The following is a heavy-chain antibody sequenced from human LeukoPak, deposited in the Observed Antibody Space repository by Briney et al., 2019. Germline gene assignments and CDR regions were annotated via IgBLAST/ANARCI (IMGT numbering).Heavy chain of an antibody. V-gene: IGHV4-30-2*01. J-gene: IGHJ5*02. D-gene: IGHD4-17*01. Sequence: SETLSLTCAVSGGSISSGGYPWSWIRQPPGKGLEWIGYIYHSGSTYYNPSLKSRVTISVDRSKNQFSLKLSSVTAADTAVYYCARTVTTVTTLWFDPWGQGTLVTVSS. CDR3: ARTVTTVTTLWFDP. CDR2: IYHSGST. CDR1: GGSISSGGYP.